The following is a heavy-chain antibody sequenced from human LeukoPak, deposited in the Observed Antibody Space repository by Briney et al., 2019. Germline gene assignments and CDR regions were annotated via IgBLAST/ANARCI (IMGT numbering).Heavy chain of an antibody. D-gene: IGHD1-7*01. CDR1: GYTFTSYG. CDR3: ARDLLTGNTGDY. Sequence: ASVKVSCKASGYTFTSYGFNWVRQAPGQGLDWLGWISGYNGNTEYAQKVQGRVTMTTDTSTNTAYMELRSLGSDDTAVYYCARDLLTGNTGDYWGQGTLITVSA. V-gene: IGHV1-18*01. J-gene: IGHJ4*02. CDR2: ISGYNGNT.